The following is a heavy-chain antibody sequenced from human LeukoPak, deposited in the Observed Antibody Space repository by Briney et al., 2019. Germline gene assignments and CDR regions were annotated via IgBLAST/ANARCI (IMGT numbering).Heavy chain of an antibody. D-gene: IGHD1-26*01. Sequence: GGSLRLSCATSGFTFSTYAMTWVRQDPGKGLQWVSGISGSGGGTHYADSVKGRFTISRDNSKNTLYLQMNSLRVEDTAVYYCAKLEVGATHFDYWGQGTLVTVSS. V-gene: IGHV3-23*01. CDR3: AKLEVGATHFDY. CDR1: GFTFSTYA. J-gene: IGHJ4*02. CDR2: ISGSGGGT.